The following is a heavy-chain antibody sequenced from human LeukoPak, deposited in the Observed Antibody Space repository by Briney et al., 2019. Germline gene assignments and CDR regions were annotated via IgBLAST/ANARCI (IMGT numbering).Heavy chain of an antibody. V-gene: IGHV3-74*01. Sequence: GGSLRLSCAAPGFTFSSYWMHWVRQAPGKGLAWVSLINTDGSTTTYADSVKGRFTISRDNAKNTLSLQMNSLRAEDTAVYYCATGYRDYGVGYWGQGTLVTVSS. CDR1: GFTFSSYW. CDR2: INTDGSTT. J-gene: IGHJ4*02. CDR3: ATGYRDYGVGY. D-gene: IGHD5-12*01.